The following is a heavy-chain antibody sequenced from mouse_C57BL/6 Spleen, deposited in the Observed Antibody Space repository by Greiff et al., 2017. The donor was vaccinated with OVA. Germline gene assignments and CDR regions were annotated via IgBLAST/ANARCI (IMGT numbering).Heavy chain of an antibody. CDR1: GYAFSSYW. V-gene: IGHV1-80*01. D-gene: IGHD1-1*01. CDR3: ASGGYSSSYDWYFDV. J-gene: IGHJ1*03. CDR2: IYPGDGDT. Sequence: VQLQQSGAELVKPGASVKISCKASGYAFSSYWMNWVKQRPGKGLEWIGQIYPGDGDTNYNGKLKGKATLTADKSSRTAYMQLSILTSEDSSVYFCASGGYSSSYDWYFDVWGTGTTVTVSS.